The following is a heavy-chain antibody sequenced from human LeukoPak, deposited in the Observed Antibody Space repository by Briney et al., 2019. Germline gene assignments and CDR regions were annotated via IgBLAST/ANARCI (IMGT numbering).Heavy chain of an antibody. CDR1: EFTFNNYA. CDR3: ARGRYYFDY. CDR2: ISGSGGTT. J-gene: IGHJ4*02. V-gene: IGHV3-23*01. Sequence: PGGSLRLSCTASEFTFNNYAMSWVRQAPGKGLEWVSTISGSGGTTYYADSVKGQFTISRDNSKNTLYLQMNSLRAEDTAVYYCARGRYYFDYWGQGTLVTVSS.